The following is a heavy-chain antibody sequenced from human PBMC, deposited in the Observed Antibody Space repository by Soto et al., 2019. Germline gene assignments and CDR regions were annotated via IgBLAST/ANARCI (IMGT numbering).Heavy chain of an antibody. D-gene: IGHD6-19*01. V-gene: IGHV3-33*01. J-gene: IGHJ6*02. CDR3: ARDRAPYSSGRWCMDV. CDR2: IWYDGSNK. Sequence: QVQLVESGGGVVQPGRSLRLSCAASGFTFSSYGMHWVRQAPGKGLEWVAVIWYDGSNKYYADSVKGRFTISRDNSKNTLYLQMNSLGAEDTAVYYCARDRAPYSSGRWCMDVWGQGTTVTVSS. CDR1: GFTFSSYG.